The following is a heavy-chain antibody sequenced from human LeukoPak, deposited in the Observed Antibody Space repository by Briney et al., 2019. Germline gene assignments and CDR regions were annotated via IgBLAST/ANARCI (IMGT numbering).Heavy chain of an antibody. J-gene: IGHJ6*03. CDR2: TYHSGST. D-gene: IGHD6-13*01. V-gene: IGHV4-59*01. CDR1: AGSISSYY. CDR3: ARVVSSSWYGYYYYYMDV. Sequence: SETLSLTCTVSAGSISSYYWSWIRQPPGKGLEWLGRTYHSGSTYYNPSLKSRVTISVDTSNNQFSLKLSSVTAADTAVYYCARVVSSSWYGYYYYYMDVWGKGTTVTVSS.